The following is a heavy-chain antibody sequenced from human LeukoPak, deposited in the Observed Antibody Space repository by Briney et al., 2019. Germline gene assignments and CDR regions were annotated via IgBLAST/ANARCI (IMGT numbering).Heavy chain of an antibody. V-gene: IGHV1-69*06. J-gene: IGHJ4*02. CDR3: ARVSIRWELQNPFLG. CDR2: IIPIFGTA. D-gene: IGHD1-26*01. Sequence: ASVKLSCKASGGTFSSYAISWVRQAPGQGLEWMGRIIPIFGTANYAQKFQGRVTITADKSTSTAYMELSSLRSEDTAVYYCARVSIRWELQNPFLGWGQGTLVTVSS. CDR1: GGTFSSYA.